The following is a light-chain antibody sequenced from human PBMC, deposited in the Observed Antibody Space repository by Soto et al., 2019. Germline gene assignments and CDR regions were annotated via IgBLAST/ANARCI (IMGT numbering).Light chain of an antibody. CDR1: SSDVGGYNY. V-gene: IGLV2-14*01. CDR3: SSYTISNTLVV. Sequence: QSVLTQPASVSGSPGQSITISCTGTSSDVGGYNYVSWYQQHPGKAPKLMISEVSNRPSGVSNRFSGSKSGNTASLTISGLQAEDEADYYCSSYTISNTLVVFGGGTKLTVL. CDR2: EVS. J-gene: IGLJ2*01.